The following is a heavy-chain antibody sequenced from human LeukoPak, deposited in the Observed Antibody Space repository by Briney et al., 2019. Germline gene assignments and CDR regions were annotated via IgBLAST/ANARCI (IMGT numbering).Heavy chain of an antibody. J-gene: IGHJ4*02. CDR3: ARSDYYYDSSGYESAPYYFDY. CDR1: GFTLSSYW. Sequence: GGSLRLSCAASGFTLSSYWMSWVRQAPGKGLEWVSAISGSGGSTYYADSVKGRFTISRDNSKNTLYLQMNSLRAEDTAVYYCARSDYYYDSSGYESAPYYFDYWGQGTLVTVSS. CDR2: ISGSGGST. V-gene: IGHV3-23*01. D-gene: IGHD3-22*01.